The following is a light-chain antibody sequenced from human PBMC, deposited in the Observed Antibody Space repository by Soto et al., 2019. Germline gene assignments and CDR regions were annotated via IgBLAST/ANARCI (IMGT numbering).Light chain of an antibody. CDR1: SSDVGGYNY. Sequence: QSVLTQPASVSGSPGQSITISCTGTSSDVGGYNYVSWYQQHPGKAPKLMIYDVSNRPSGVSNRFSGSKSGNTASLTISGLQAEDEADYYCSSYTSSSTLKVFGVGTKLIVL. J-gene: IGLJ2*01. CDR3: SSYTSSSTLKV. CDR2: DVS. V-gene: IGLV2-14*01.